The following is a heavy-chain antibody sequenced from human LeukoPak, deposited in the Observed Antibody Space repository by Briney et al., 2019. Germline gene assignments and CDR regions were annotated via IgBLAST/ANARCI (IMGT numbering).Heavy chain of an antibody. D-gene: IGHD5-12*01. CDR1: GFTFGTFSSYA. Sequence: PGGSLRLSCAASGFTFGTFSSYAMSWVRQAPGKGLEWVSGISGSGGSTYYADSVKGRFTISRDNSKNTLYLHMNSLRAEDTAVYYCAKCNGAGAVVAKLYDRWGQGTLVTVSS. V-gene: IGHV3-23*01. J-gene: IGHJ5*02. CDR2: ISGSGGST. CDR3: AKCNGAGAVVAKLYDR.